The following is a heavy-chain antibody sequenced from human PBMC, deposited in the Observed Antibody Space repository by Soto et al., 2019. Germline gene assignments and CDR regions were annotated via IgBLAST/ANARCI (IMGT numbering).Heavy chain of an antibody. Sequence: QVQLVQSGAEVKKPGASVKVSCKASGYTFTTYYMHWVRQAPGQGLELMGIISPDGGRTGYAQKFKGKVTMTRDTSTSTVYMELSSLRSEDTAVYYCATRDPGHYWGQGTLVTVSS. CDR1: GYTFTTYY. J-gene: IGHJ4*02. CDR3: ATRDPGHY. CDR2: ISPDGGRT. V-gene: IGHV1-46*01.